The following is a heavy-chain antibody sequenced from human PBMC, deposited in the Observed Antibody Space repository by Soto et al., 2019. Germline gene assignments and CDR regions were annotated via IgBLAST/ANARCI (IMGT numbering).Heavy chain of an antibody. V-gene: IGHV3-74*03. CDR1: DFTFSNRW. J-gene: IGHJ6*02. Sequence: PGGSLRLSCVASDFTFSNRWMHWVRQVPGKGLVWVSHINSDGSSTTYADSVKGRFTISRDNAKKTVYLQMNSLRAEDTAVYFCARDNPYALDVWGQGTTVTVSS. CDR2: INSDGSST. CDR3: ARDNPYALDV.